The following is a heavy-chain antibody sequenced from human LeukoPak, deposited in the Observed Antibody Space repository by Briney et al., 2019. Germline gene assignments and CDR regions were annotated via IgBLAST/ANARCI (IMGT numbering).Heavy chain of an antibody. D-gene: IGHD2-21*01. CDR3: ARVSVVYYYYYMDV. J-gene: IGHJ6*03. CDR2: ISSSGSTI. Sequence: GGSLRLSCAASGFTFSDYYMSWIRQAPGKGLEWVSYISSSGSTIYYADSVKGRFTISRDNAKNSLYLQMNSLRAEDTAVYYCARVSVVYYYYYMDVWGKGTTVTVSS. CDR1: GFTFSDYY. V-gene: IGHV3-11*04.